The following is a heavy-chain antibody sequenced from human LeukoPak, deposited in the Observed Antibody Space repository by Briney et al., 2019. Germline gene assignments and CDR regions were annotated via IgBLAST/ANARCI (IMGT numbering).Heavy chain of an antibody. CDR2: IRDDGSYK. J-gene: IGHJ4*02. Sequence: PGRSLRLSCAASGFSFSNYGMHWVRQAPGKGLEWVAVIRDDGSYKYYADSVKGRFTISRDNSKNTLYLQMNSLRAEDTAVYYCAKATSGSGSFLIDYWGQGTLVTVSS. D-gene: IGHD1-26*01. V-gene: IGHV3-33*06. CDR3: AKATSGSGSFLIDY. CDR1: GFSFSNYG.